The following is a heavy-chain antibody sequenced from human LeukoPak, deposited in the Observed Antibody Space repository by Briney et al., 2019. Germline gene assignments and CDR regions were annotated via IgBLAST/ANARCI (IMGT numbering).Heavy chain of an antibody. Sequence: GGSLRLSCAASGFTFSTYAMSWVRQAPGKGLEWVSLISGSGATTYYADSVKGRFTLSRDNSKNTLCMQINCLRAEDTAVYYCAKRSSYSSVWYYFDFWGQGTLVTVSS. J-gene: IGHJ4*02. CDR2: ISGSGATT. D-gene: IGHD6-19*01. V-gene: IGHV3-23*01. CDR3: AKRSSYSSVWYYFDF. CDR1: GFTFSTYA.